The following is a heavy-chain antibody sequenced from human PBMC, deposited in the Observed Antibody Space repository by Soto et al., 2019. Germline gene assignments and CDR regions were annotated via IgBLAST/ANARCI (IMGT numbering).Heavy chain of an antibody. CDR2: ISSSGSTI. CDR1: EFTFSSYE. CDR3: ARDRPLGADHFDY. D-gene: IGHD3-16*01. V-gene: IGHV3-48*03. J-gene: IGHJ4*02. Sequence: EVQLVESGGGLVQPGGSLRLSCAASEFTFSSYEMNWVRQAPGKGLEWVSYISSSGSTIYYADSVKGRFTISRDNAKNSLYLQMNSLRAEDTAVYYCARDRPLGADHFDYWGQGTLVTVSS.